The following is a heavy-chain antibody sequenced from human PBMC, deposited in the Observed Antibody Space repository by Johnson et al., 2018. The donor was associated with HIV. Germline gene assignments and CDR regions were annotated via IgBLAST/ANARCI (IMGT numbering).Heavy chain of an antibody. D-gene: IGHD6-19*01. CDR1: GFTFSSYG. J-gene: IGHJ3*02. CDR2: IGYDGSNK. V-gene: IGHV3-33*01. CDR3: ARGVIAVAGSWGAFDIWGQGTRGPFDI. Sequence: QVQLVESGGGVVQPGRSLRLSCAASGFTFSSYGMHWVRQAPGKGLEWVAVIGYDGSNKYYADSVKGRFTISRDNSKNTLYLQMNSLRPEDTAVYYCARGVIAVAGSWGAFDIWGQGTRGPFDIWGQGTVVIVSS.